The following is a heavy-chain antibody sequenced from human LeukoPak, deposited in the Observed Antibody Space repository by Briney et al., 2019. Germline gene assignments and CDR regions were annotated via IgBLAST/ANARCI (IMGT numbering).Heavy chain of an antibody. J-gene: IGHJ4*02. CDR3: TANFNY. Sequence: PGGSLRLSCAASGFTFSTYWMHWVRQVPGKGLVWVSRINSDESRTNYADSVKGRFTISRDNAKNTLYLNMNSLRAEDTAVYYCTANFNYWGQGTLVTVSS. V-gene: IGHV3-74*01. CDR2: INSDESRT. CDR1: GFTFSTYW.